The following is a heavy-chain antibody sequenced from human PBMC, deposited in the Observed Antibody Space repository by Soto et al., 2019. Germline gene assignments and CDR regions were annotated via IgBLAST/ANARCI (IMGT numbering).Heavy chain of an antibody. D-gene: IGHD3-10*01. V-gene: IGHV3-21*01. Sequence: PGGSLRLSCAASGFTFSSYSMNWVRQAPGKGLEWVSSISSSSSYIYYADSVKGRFTISRDNAKNSLYLQMNSLRAEDTAVYYCAREMSITMVRGVIRGLDYWGQGTLVTVSS. CDR2: ISSSSSYI. J-gene: IGHJ4*02. CDR3: AREMSITMVRGVIRGLDY. CDR1: GFTFSSYS.